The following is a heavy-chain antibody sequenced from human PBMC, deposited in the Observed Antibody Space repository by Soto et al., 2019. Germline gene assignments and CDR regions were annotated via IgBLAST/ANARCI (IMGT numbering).Heavy chain of an antibody. D-gene: IGHD5-12*01. J-gene: IGHJ4*02. CDR3: AGHRSGYAFQ. CDR2: LYYSGIT. V-gene: IGHV4-59*01. Sequence: SETLSLTCTVSGGSISSYYWSWIRQPPGKGLEWIRYLYYSGITNYNPSLKSRVSTSLDPSKNQFSLKLTSVAAADTAVYYCAGHRSGYAFQWGQGTLVTVSS. CDR1: GGSISSYY.